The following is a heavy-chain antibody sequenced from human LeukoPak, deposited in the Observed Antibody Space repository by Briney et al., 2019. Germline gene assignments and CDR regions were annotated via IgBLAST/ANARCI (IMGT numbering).Heavy chain of an antibody. D-gene: IGHD3-10*01. Sequence: SETLSLTYTVSGGSISSNYCSSIRQPPGKGLGGIGYIYYSGSTKYNPSLKSRVTISVDPSKNPFSLKLSSVTAADTAVYYCARYYYGSGVFDYWGQRTLVTVSS. CDR2: IYYSGST. J-gene: IGHJ4*02. V-gene: IGHV4-59*01. CDR3: ARYYYGSGVFDY. CDR1: GGSISSNY.